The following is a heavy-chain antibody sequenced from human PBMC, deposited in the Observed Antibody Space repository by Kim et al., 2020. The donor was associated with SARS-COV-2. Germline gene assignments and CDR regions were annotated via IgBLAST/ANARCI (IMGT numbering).Heavy chain of an antibody. J-gene: IGHJ4*02. D-gene: IGHD6-13*01. V-gene: IGHV3-48*02. CDR2: ISSSSSTI. Sequence: GGSLRLSCAASGFTFSSYSMNWVRQAPGKGLEWVSYISSSSSTIYYADSVKGRFTISRDNAKNSLYLQMNSLRDEDTAVYYCARGLTAAGTRVVDYWGQGTLVTVSS. CDR1: GFTFSSYS. CDR3: ARGLTAAGTRVVDY.